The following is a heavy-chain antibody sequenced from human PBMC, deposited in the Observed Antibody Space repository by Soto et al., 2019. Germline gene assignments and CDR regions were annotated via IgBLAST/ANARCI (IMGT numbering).Heavy chain of an antibody. CDR2: INHSGST. CDR1: GGSFSGYY. D-gene: IGHD5-18*01. J-gene: IGHJ6*02. Sequence: PSETLSLTCAVYGGSFSGYYWSWIRQPPGKGLEWIGEINHSGSTNYNPSLKSRVTISVDTSKNQFSLKLSSVTAADTAVYYCAREFTVDTAMDGVDVWGQGTTVTVSS. CDR3: AREFTVDTAMDGVDV. V-gene: IGHV4-34*01.